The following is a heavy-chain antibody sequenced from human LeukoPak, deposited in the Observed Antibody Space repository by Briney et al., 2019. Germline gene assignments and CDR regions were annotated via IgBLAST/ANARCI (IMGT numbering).Heavy chain of an antibody. CDR1: GFTFDDYA. D-gene: IGHD1-14*01. V-gene: IGHV3-9*01. CDR3: AKDPPEQGKN. CDR2: ISWNSGSI. Sequence: GGSLRLSCAASGFTFDDYAMHWVRQAPGKGLEWVSGISWNSGSIGYADSVKGRFTISRDNAKNSLYLQMNSLRAEDTAVYYCAKDPPEQGKNWGQGTLVTVSS. J-gene: IGHJ4*02.